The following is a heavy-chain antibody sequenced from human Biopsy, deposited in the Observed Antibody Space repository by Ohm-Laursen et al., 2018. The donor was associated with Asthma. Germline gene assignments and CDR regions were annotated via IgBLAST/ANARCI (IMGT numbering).Heavy chain of an antibody. CDR1: GFTFSHYN. V-gene: IGHV3-21*01. D-gene: IGHD6-13*01. J-gene: IGHJ4*02. CDR3: AKDRVAGKSYYFDY. CDR2: ITDTSRYI. Sequence: SLRLSCAALGFTFSHYNMNWVRQAPGKGLEWVSSITDTSRYIKYADSVRGRFTISRDNAKNSLYLQMNSLRAEDTAVYYCAKDRVAGKSYYFDYWGQGSLVSVSS.